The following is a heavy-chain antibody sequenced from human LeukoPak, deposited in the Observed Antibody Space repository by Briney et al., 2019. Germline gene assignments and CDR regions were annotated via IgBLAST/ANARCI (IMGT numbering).Heavy chain of an antibody. V-gene: IGHV1-24*01. CDR3: ATCNPYYYGTSTLKEHDY. D-gene: IGHD3-10*01. CDR2: FDPEDGET. Sequence: ASVKVSCKVSGYTLIELSMRWVRQAPGKGLEWMGGFDPEDGETNYAQKFQGRVTMTEDTSTDTAYMELSSLRSEDTAVYYCATCNPYYYGTSTLKEHDYWGQRTLVTVSS. CDR1: GYTLIELS. J-gene: IGHJ4*02.